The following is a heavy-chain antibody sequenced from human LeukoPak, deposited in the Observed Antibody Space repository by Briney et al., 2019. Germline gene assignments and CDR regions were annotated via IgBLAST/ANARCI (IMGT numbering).Heavy chain of an antibody. CDR3: ARAGKSDIFVVPAAHNY. CDR2: IRSNGYGGTA. J-gene: IGHJ4*01. CDR1: GFTFSNNG. D-gene: IGHD2-2*01. Sequence: PGRSLRLSCTASGFTFSNNGMSWVCQAPGKGLGLEGFIRSNGYGGTAGYGACLRSRFPVPRDGSKGIAYLQMSSLKTEHTPANYCARAGKSDIFVVPAAHNYGGQGTIVTVCS. V-gene: IGHV3-49*04.